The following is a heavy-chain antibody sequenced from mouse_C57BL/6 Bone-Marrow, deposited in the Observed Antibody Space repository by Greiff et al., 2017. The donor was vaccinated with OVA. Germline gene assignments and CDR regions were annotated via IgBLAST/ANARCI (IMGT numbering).Heavy chain of an antibody. Sequence: QLKQSGPELVKPGASVKISCKASGYTFTDYYMNWVKQSHGKSLEWIGDINPYNGGTSYNQKFKGKATLTVDKSSSTAYMELRSLTSEDSAVYYCARGYDYEGYWGQGTTLTVSS. V-gene: IGHV1-26*01. D-gene: IGHD2-4*01. CDR2: INPYNGGT. CDR3: ARGYDYEGY. J-gene: IGHJ2*01. CDR1: GYTFTDYY.